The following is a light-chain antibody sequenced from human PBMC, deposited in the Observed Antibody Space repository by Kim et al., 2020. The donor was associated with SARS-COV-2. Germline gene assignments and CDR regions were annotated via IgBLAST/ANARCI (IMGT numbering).Light chain of an antibody. Sequence: DIQMTQSPSSLSASIGDRITIACRASHSVARYLNWYQQKPGKAPKLLIYDTSTLHSGVPSRFSGSGSGTDFTLTISGVQPDDFAIYFCQQSYSTPPYSFGQGTKLEI. V-gene: IGKV1-39*01. J-gene: IGKJ2*03. CDR2: DTS. CDR3: QQSYSTPPYS. CDR1: HSVARY.